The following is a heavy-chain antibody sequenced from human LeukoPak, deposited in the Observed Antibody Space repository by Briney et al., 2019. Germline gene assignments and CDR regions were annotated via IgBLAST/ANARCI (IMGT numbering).Heavy chain of an antibody. D-gene: IGHD1-26*01. V-gene: IGHV4-61*02. J-gene: IGHJ1*01. CDR3: ARDEGGFVAEYFQH. CDR1: GGSLSSGSYY. Sequence: SQTLSLTCTVSGGSLSSGSYYWSWIRQPAGKGLEWIGRIYTSGSTNYNPSLKSRVTISVDTSKNQFSLKLSSVTAADTAVYYCARDEGGFVAEYFQHWGQGTLVTVSS. CDR2: IYTSGST.